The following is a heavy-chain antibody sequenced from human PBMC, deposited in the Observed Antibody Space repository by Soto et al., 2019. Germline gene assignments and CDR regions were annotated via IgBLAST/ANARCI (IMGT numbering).Heavy chain of an antibody. V-gene: IGHV4-30-4*01. D-gene: IGHD3-3*01. J-gene: IGHJ6*02. CDR3: ARDRDYDFWSGYGGREVGYGMDV. Sequence: QVQLQESGPGLVKPSQTLSLTCTVSGGSISRGDYYWSWIRQPPGKGLEWIGYIYYSGSTNYNPSLKSRVTISVDTSKNQFSLKLSSVTAADTAVYYCARDRDYDFWSGYGGREVGYGMDVWGQGPRSPSP. CDR1: GGSISRGDYY. CDR2: IYYSGST.